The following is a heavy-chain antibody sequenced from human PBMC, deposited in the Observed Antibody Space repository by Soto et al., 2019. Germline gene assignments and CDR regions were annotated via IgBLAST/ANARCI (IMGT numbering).Heavy chain of an antibody. D-gene: IGHD2-15*01. CDR2: INAGNGNT. CDR3: ARDDRYCSGGSCLYYYYYMDV. CDR1: GYTFTSYA. Sequence: ASVKVSCKASGYTFTSYAMHWVRQAPGQRLEWMGWINAGNGNTKYSQKIQGRVTITRDTSASTAYMEMSSLRSEDTAVYYCARDDRYCSGGSCLYYYYYMDVWGKGTTVTVSS. V-gene: IGHV1-3*01. J-gene: IGHJ6*03.